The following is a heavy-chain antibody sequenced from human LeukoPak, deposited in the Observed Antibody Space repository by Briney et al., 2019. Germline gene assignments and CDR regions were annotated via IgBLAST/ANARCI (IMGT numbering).Heavy chain of an antibody. V-gene: IGHV5-51*01. CDR2: IYPGDSDT. CDR1: GYSFASYW. D-gene: IGHD3-22*01. Sequence: GESLKISCKGSGYSFASYWIGWVRQMPGKGLEWMGIIYPGDSDTRYSPSFQGQVPISADKAISTAYLQWSSLKASDTAMYYCARLVLYTGSCGYYFDFWGQGNLVTVSS. J-gene: IGHJ4*02. CDR3: ARLVLYTGSCGYYFDF.